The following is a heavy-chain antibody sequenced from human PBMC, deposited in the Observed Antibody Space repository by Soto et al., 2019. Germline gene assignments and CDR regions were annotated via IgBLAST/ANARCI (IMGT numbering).Heavy chain of an antibody. D-gene: IGHD2-21*01. CDR3: ARSPYCGTECNSGYLDF. J-gene: IGHJ4*02. Sequence: GGSLRLSCATSGFVVNRNYMHWVRQAPGKGLEWVSVMYSDGKTYYGESVKGRFTISRDNSKNTVFLHMKSLRAEDTAVYYCARSPYCGTECNSGYLDFWGQGVPVTVSS. V-gene: IGHV3-53*01. CDR2: MYSDGKT. CDR1: GFVVNRNY.